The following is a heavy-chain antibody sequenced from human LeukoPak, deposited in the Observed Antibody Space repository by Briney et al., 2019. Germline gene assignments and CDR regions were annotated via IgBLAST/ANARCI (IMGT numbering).Heavy chain of an antibody. V-gene: IGHV3-7*01. CDR3: ARLSGEVTVFDY. CDR2: IKQDGSEK. J-gene: IGHJ4*02. D-gene: IGHD2-21*02. Sequence: GGSLRLSXAASGFTFSSYWMSWVRQAPGKGLEWVATIKQDGSEKYYVDSVKGRFTISRDNAKNSLYLQMNSLRAEDTAVYYCARLSGEVTVFDYWGQGTLVTVSS. CDR1: GFTFSSYW.